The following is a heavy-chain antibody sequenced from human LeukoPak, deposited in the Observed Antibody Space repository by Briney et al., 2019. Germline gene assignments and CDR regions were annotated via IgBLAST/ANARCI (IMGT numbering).Heavy chain of an antibody. Sequence: PGGSLRLSCAASGFTFSSYAMSWVRQAPGKGLEWVSAISGSGGSTYYADSVKGRFTISRDNSKNTLYLQMNSLRAEDTAVYYCAKLKCGLSGCYDFWSGLDYYYMDVWGKGTTVTVSS. CDR2: ISGSGGST. D-gene: IGHD3-3*01. J-gene: IGHJ6*03. CDR1: GFTFSSYA. CDR3: AKLKCGLSGCYDFWSGLDYYYMDV. V-gene: IGHV3-23*01.